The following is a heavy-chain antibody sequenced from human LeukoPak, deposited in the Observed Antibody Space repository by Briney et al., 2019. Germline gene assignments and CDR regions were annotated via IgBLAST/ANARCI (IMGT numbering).Heavy chain of an antibody. J-gene: IGHJ4*02. CDR1: GGSISSGDYY. V-gene: IGHV4-30-4*08. Sequence: SETLSLTCTVSGGSISSGDYYWSRIRQPPGKGLEWIGYIYYSGSTYYNPSLKSRVTISVDTSKNQFSLKLSSVTAADTAVYYCARGGSTDGYFDYWGQGTLVTVSS. D-gene: IGHD3-10*01. CDR3: ARGGSTDGYFDY. CDR2: IYYSGST.